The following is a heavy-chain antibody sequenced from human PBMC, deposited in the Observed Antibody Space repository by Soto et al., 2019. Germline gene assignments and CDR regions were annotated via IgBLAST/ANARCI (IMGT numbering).Heavy chain of an antibody. D-gene: IGHD3-22*01. CDR3: ARSVGFYDPSGYDY. J-gene: IGHJ4*02. V-gene: IGHV4-39*01. CDR1: GGPIGSSSYY. CDR2: IYFTGNT. Sequence: QLQLQESGPGLVKPSETLSLTCTVSGGPIGSSSYYWGWIRQPPDKGLEWIGSIYFTGNTYYNPSLQSRVTVYVDTSKNQFALKLTSVTAGDTAVYFCARSVGFYDPSGYDYWGQGRLVTVSS.